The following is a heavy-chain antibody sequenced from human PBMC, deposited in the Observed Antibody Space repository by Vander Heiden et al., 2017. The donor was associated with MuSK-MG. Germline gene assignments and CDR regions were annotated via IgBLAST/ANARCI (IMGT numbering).Heavy chain of an antibody. CDR3: ARVLGRSSSWSYYYYGMDV. Sequence: QVQLQQWGAGLLKPSETLSLTCAVYGGSFSGYYCSWIRQPPGKGLEWIGEINHSGSTNYNPSLKSRVTISVDTSKNQFSLKLSSVTAADTAVYYCARVLGRSSSWSYYYYGMDVWGQGTTVTVAS. J-gene: IGHJ6*02. V-gene: IGHV4-34*01. D-gene: IGHD6-13*01. CDR1: GGSFSGYY. CDR2: INHSGST.